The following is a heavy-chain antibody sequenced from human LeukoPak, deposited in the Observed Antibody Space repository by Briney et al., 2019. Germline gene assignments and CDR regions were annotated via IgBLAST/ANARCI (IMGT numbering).Heavy chain of an antibody. CDR2: IYPGDSDT. D-gene: IGHD3-22*01. V-gene: IGHV5-51*01. CDR3: ARADSSGYYYGEYDY. CDR1: GYTFTTYW. Sequence: GESLKISCNGSGYTFTTYWIAWVRQMPGKGLEWMGIIYPGDSDTRYSPSFQGQVTISADKSISTAYLQWSSLKASDTAMYYCARADSSGYYYGEYDYWGQGTQVTVSS. J-gene: IGHJ4*02.